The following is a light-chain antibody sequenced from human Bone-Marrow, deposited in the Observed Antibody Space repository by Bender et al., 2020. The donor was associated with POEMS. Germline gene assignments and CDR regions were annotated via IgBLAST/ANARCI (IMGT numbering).Light chain of an antibody. J-gene: IGLJ1*01. CDR1: SSDVGNYNL. CDR3: SSFAGVGV. CDR2: EGS. V-gene: IGLV2-23*01. Sequence: QSALTQPRSVSGSPGQSVTISCTGTSSDVGNYNLVSWYQHHPGQAPKLMIYEGSKRPSGVSNRFSGSKSGNTASLTISGLQAEDEADYFCSSFAGVGVFGSGTTVTVL.